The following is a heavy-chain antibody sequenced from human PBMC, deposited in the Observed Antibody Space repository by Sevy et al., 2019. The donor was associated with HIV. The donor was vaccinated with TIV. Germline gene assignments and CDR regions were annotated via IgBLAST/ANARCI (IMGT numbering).Heavy chain of an antibody. CDR1: GYTFTSYG. J-gene: IGHJ4*02. V-gene: IGHV1-18*01. Sequence: ASVKVSCKASGYTFTSYGISWVRQAPGQGLEWMGWISAYNGNTNYPQKLQGRVTMTTDTSTSTAYMELRSLRSDDTAVYYCARAMRVRSSSDFDYWGQGTLVTVSS. D-gene: IGHD6-6*01. CDR3: ARAMRVRSSSDFDY. CDR2: ISAYNGNT.